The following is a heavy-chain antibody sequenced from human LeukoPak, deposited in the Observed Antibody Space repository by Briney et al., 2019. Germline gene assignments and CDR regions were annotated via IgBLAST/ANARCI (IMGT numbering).Heavy chain of an antibody. J-gene: IGHJ4*02. CDR2: IISIFGTA. Sequence: SVKVSCKASGGTFSSYAISWVRQAPGQGLEWMGGIISIFGTANYAQKFQGRVTITADESTSTAYMELSSLRSEDTAVYYCARGAVAATPFDYWGQGTLSPSPQ. CDR3: ARGAVAATPFDY. D-gene: IGHD2-15*01. V-gene: IGHV1-69*13. CDR1: GGTFSSYA.